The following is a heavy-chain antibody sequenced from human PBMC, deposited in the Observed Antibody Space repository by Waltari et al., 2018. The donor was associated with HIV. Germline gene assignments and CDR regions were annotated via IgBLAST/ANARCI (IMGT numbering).Heavy chain of an antibody. Sequence: QVQLQQWGAGLLKPSETLSLTCAVYGGSFSGYYWSWIRQPPGKGLEWIGEINHSGSTNYNPSLKSRVTISVDTSKNQFSLKLSSVTAADTAVYYCARIFPTTTVGDYWGQGTLVTVSS. V-gene: IGHV4-34*01. D-gene: IGHD4-17*01. CDR2: INHSGST. J-gene: IGHJ4*02. CDR1: GGSFSGYY. CDR3: ARIFPTTTVGDY.